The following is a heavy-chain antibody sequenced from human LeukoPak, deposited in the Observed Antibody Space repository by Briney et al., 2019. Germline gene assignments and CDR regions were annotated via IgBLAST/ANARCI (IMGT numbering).Heavy chain of an antibody. CDR2: ISGSGGST. CDR3: AKEGYYDSSGYYRDY. V-gene: IGHV3-23*01. J-gene: IGHJ4*02. Sequence: GGSLRLSCAASGFTFSSYSMSWVRQAPGKGLEWVSAISGSGGSTYYADSVKGRFTISRDNSKNTLYLQMNSLRAEDTAVYYCAKEGYYDSSGYYRDYWGQGTLVTVSS. D-gene: IGHD3-22*01. CDR1: GFTFSSYS.